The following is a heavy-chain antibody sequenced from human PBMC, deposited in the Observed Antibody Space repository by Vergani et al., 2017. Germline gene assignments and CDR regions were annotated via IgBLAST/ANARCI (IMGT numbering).Heavy chain of an antibody. CDR2: IKSDGSIT. Sequence: EVQLLESGGNLVQPGGSLRLSCEGSGFSFSGYGMHWVRQSPEKGLVWVSRIKSDGSITNYADSVKGRFTISRDNAKNTLYLEMNSLRGDDTAIYYCVRARCSGPCFMSNWFDSWGQGTLVTVSS. CDR3: VRARCSGPCFMSNWFDS. D-gene: IGHD5-12*01. V-gene: IGHV3-74*02. CDR1: GFSFSGYG. J-gene: IGHJ5*01.